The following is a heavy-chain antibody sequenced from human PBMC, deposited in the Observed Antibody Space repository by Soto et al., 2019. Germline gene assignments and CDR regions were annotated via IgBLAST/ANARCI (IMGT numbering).Heavy chain of an antibody. J-gene: IGHJ4*02. CDR2: IYYSGST. V-gene: IGHV4-59*01. CDR3: ARVPHGYYFDSSLEYYFDY. Sequence: SETLSLTCTVSGGCISSYYWSWIRQPPGKGLEWIGYIYYSGSTNYNPSLKSRVTISVDTSKNQFSLKLRSVTAADTAVYYCARVPHGYYFDSSLEYYFDYWGQGTLVTVSS. CDR1: GGCISSYY. D-gene: IGHD3-22*01.